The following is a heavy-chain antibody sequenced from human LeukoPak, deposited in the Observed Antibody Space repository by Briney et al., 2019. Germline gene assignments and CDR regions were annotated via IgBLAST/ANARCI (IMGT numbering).Heavy chain of an antibody. CDR3: ARERTAGAVAGMDYYYYGMDV. CDR2: IIPIFGTA. CDR1: GGTFSSYA. V-gene: IGHV1-69*05. Sequence: GASVKVSCKASGGTFSSYAISWVRQAPGQGLEWMGGIIPIFGTANYAQKFQGRVTITTDESTSTAYMELSSLRSEDTAVYYCARERTAGAVAGMDYYYYGMDVWGQGTTVTVSS. J-gene: IGHJ6*02. D-gene: IGHD6-19*01.